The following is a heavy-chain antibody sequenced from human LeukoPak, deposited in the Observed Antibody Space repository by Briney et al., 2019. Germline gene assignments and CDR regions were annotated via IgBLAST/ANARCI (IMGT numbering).Heavy chain of an antibody. CDR1: GFTFSTYG. CDR2: TRDSGAET. D-gene: IGHD6-19*01. J-gene: IGHJ4*02. CDR3: AKERYISGWSDSFDY. V-gene: IGHV3-23*01. Sequence: PGGSLRLSCAASGFTFSTYGMSWVRQAPGKGLEWVSSTRDSGAETYYADSVRGRFTISRDNSKNTLYLQMNSLRAEDTAVYYCAKERYISGWSDSFDYWGQGTLVTVSS.